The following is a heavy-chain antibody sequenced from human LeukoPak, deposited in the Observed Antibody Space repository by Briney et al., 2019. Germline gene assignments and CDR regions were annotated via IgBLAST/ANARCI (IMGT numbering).Heavy chain of an antibody. J-gene: IGHJ3*02. Sequence: GESLKISCKGSGYSFTSYWIGWVRQMPGKGLEWMGIIYPGDSDTRYSPSFQGQVTISADKSISTAYLQWSSLKASDTAMYYCASPGHCSSTSCSRNAFDIWGQGTMVTVSS. V-gene: IGHV5-51*01. D-gene: IGHD2-2*01. CDR2: IYPGDSDT. CDR3: ASPGHCSSTSCSRNAFDI. CDR1: GYSFTSYW.